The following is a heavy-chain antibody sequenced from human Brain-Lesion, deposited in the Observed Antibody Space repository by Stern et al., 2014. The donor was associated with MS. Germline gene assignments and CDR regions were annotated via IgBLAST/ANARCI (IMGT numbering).Heavy chain of an antibody. Sequence: QVQLVQSGAEVKKPGASVKVSCKTSGYIFTGYYIHWVRQAPGQGLEWMAWINPNTGGTKYAPMFQGRVTISRDTSISTAYVELSSLTSDDTAVYYCARDQRGITIFGVVTDYYYLGMDVWGQGTTVTVSS. J-gene: IGHJ6*02. D-gene: IGHD3-3*01. V-gene: IGHV1-2*02. CDR3: ARDQRGITIFGVVTDYYYLGMDV. CDR2: INPNTGGT. CDR1: GYIFTGYY.